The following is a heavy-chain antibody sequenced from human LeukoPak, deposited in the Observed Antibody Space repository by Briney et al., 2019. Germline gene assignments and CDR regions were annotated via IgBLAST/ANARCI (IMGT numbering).Heavy chain of an antibody. CDR1: GGSVSSGSYY. J-gene: IGHJ6*02. Sequence: SETLSLTCTVSGGSVSSGSYYWSWIRQPPGKGLEWIGYIYYSGSTNYNPSLKSRVTISVDTSKNQFSLKLSSVTAADTAVYYCARDRSPEHYYDSSHWDYYYGMDVWGQGTTVTVSS. D-gene: IGHD3-22*01. CDR3: ARDRSPEHYYDSSHWDYYYGMDV. V-gene: IGHV4-61*01. CDR2: IYYSGST.